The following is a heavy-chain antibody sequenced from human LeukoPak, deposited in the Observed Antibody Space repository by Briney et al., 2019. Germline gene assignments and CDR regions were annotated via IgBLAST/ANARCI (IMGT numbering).Heavy chain of an antibody. J-gene: IGHJ6*04. D-gene: IGHD2-2*01. CDR2: INPNGGGT. CDR1: GYTFTGYY. V-gene: IGHV1-2*02. Sequence: GASVKVSCKASGYTFTGYYMHWVRQAPGQGLEWMGWINPNGGGTNYAQKFQGRVTMTRDTSISTAYMELSRLRSDDTAVYYCARGCSSTSCVLDSMDVWGKGTTVTVSS. CDR3: ARGCSSTSCVLDSMDV.